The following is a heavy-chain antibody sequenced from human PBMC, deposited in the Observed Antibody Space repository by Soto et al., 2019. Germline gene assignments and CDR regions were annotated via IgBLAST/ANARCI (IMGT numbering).Heavy chain of an antibody. CDR1: GGTFRSYA. D-gene: IGHD1-7*01. CDR2: IIPIFGTA. Sequence: SVKVSCKASGGTFRSYAISWVRQAPAQGLAWMGGIIPIFGTANYAQKFQGRVTITADESTSTAYMELSILRSEDTAVYYCARGRELELRRSGTIDDWGQGTLVTVSS. CDR3: ARGRELELRRSGTIDD. J-gene: IGHJ4*02. V-gene: IGHV1-69*13.